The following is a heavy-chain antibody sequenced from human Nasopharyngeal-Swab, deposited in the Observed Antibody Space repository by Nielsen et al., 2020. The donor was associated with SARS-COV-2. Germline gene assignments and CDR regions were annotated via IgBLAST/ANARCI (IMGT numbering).Heavy chain of an antibody. V-gene: IGHV3-66*01. Sequence: GGSLRLSCAASGFTVSSNYMSWVRQAPGKGLEWVSVIYSGGSTYYADSVKGRFTISRDNSKNTLYLQMNSLRAEDTAVYYCARDSYYYDSSGYYRYYYYHGMDVWGQGTTVTVSS. D-gene: IGHD3-22*01. CDR1: GFTVSSNY. CDR2: IYSGGST. CDR3: ARDSYYYDSSGYYRYYYYHGMDV. J-gene: IGHJ6*02.